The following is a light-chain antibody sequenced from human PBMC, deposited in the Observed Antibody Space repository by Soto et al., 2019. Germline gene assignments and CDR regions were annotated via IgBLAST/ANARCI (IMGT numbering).Light chain of an antibody. V-gene: IGKV3-15*01. CDR1: QSVRIN. CDR3: QEYSKWPSRT. Sequence: EIVMTQSTATLAVSPGERATLSCRASQSVRINVAWYQQKNGQAPRLLVYGASTRASGIPDRFSGSGSGTEFTLTISSLQSEDFAVYYCQEYSKWPSRTFGPGTRWIS. CDR2: GAS. J-gene: IGKJ1*01.